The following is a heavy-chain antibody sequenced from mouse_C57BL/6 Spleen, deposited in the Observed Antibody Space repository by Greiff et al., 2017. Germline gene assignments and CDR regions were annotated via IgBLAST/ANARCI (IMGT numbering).Heavy chain of an antibody. Sequence: QVQLQQPGAELVMPGASVKLSCKASGYTFTSYWMHWVKQRPGQGLEWIGEIDPSDSYTNYNQKFKGKSTLTVDKSSSTAYMQLSSLTSEDSAVXYCARWNYGSSRCDYFDYWGQGTTLTVSS. V-gene: IGHV1-69*01. CDR3: ARWNYGSSRCDYFDY. J-gene: IGHJ2*01. CDR2: IDPSDSYT. D-gene: IGHD1-1*01. CDR1: GYTFTSYW.